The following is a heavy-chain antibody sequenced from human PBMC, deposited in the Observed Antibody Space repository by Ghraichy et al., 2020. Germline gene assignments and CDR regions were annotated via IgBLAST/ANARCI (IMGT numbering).Heavy chain of an antibody. V-gene: IGHV3-7*03. J-gene: IGHJ4*02. CDR3: ARSGGYGWDH. Sequence: LSLTCAASGFVFHHYWMTWVRQAPGKGLEWVANIKPDGTEAFYLDSVKDRFTFSRDNTEKSLVLQLRNLRAEDTAIYYCARSGGYGWDHWGQGTRVTVSS. CDR1: GFVFHHYW. D-gene: IGHD3-22*01. CDR2: IKPDGTEA.